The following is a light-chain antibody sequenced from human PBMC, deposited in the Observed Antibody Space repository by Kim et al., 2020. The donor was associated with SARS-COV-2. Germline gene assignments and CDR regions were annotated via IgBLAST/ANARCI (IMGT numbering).Light chain of an antibody. CDR1: QDIKND. J-gene: IGKJ3*01. CDR3: QQSDNLPLT. CDR2: DAS. V-gene: IGKV1-33*01. Sequence: APVGDRVTITCQASQDIKNDLNWFQQKTGKAPQLLIYDASNMEIGVPPRFSGSGSGTHFTFTISNVQPEDVATYYCQQSDNLPLTFGPGTKVDIK.